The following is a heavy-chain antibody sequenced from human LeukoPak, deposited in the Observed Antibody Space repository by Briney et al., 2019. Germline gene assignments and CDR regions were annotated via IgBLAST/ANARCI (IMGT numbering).Heavy chain of an antibody. J-gene: IGHJ4*02. CDR3: ARGALDIAAAGPFDY. Sequence: SSETLSLTCTVSGGSISSSSYYWGWIRQPPGKGLEWIGNIFYSGSTYYNPPLKSRVAISLDTSKNQFSLKLSSVTAADTAVYYCARGALDIAAAGPFDYWGQGTLVTVSS. D-gene: IGHD6-13*01. CDR2: IFYSGST. CDR1: GGSISSSSYY. V-gene: IGHV4-39*07.